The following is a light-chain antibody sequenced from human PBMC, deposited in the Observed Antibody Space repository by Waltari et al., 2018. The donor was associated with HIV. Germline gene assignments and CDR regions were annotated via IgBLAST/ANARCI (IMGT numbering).Light chain of an antibody. V-gene: IGLV3-25*03. CDR2: KDT. CDR1: ALAKQY. Sequence: SFELTQAPSVSVSPGQTARITCSGDALAKQYSYWYQQKPGQAPVVVIYKDTERPSGIPVRFSGSSSGTTVTLTIRGVQAEDEADYFCQSADTSGTRVFGPGTKVTVL. J-gene: IGLJ1*01. CDR3: QSADTSGTRV.